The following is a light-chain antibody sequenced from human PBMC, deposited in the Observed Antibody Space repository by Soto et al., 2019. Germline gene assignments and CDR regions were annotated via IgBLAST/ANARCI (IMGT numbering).Light chain of an antibody. V-gene: IGLV2-14*01. Sequence: VLTQPASVSGSPGHSITISFTGTSSDIGGYNFVSWYHQHPGKAPKLMIYEVSNRPSGVSDRFSGSKSGNTASLTISGLQAEDEADYYCSSFRSGTTLFG. CDR2: EVS. CDR1: SSDIGGYNF. J-gene: IGLJ7*01. CDR3: SSFRSGTTL.